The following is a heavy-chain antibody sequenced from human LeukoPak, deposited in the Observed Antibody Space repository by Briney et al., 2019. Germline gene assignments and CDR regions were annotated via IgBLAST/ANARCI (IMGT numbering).Heavy chain of an antibody. D-gene: IGHD3-22*01. Sequence: GGSLRLSCAASGFSFSSYAMHWVRQAPGKGLEYVSTISNNGGSTKYANSVKGRFTISRDNSRNTLYLQMGSLRAEDMAVYYCARERGYSDSSGYYTDWGQGTLVTVSS. V-gene: IGHV3-64*01. CDR1: GFSFSSYA. J-gene: IGHJ4*02. CDR2: ISNNGGST. CDR3: ARERGYSDSSGYYTD.